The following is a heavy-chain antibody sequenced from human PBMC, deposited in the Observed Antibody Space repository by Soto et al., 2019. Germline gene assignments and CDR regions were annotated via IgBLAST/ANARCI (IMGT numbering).Heavy chain of an antibody. CDR3: ARGDCSSTSCYCYYSNFSMED. Sequence: SQTLSLTCAISGDSVSSNSAAWNWIRQSPSRGLEWLGRTYYRSKWYNDYAVSVKSRITINPDTSKNQFSLQLNSVTPEDTAVYYCARGDCSSTSCYCYYSNFSMEDWGQGTSVPVYS. CDR2: TYYRSKWYN. J-gene: IGHJ6*02. D-gene: IGHD2-2*01. V-gene: IGHV6-1*01. CDR1: GDSVSSNSAA.